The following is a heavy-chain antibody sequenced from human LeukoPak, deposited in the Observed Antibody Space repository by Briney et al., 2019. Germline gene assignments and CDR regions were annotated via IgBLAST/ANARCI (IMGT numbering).Heavy chain of an antibody. J-gene: IGHJ4*01. V-gene: IGHV3-23*01. D-gene: IGHD2-15*01. CDR2: IGNSGGGT. CDR3: VKRYCSGDTCYSAFDY. CDR1: GFSFSNNA. Sequence: PTGGSLRLSCAASGFSFSNNAMSWVRQAPGNGLKWVSAIGNSGGGTYYADSLQGRFTISRDNSKNTLYLQMNSLRAEDTAVYYCVKRYCSGDTCYSAFDYWGHGTLVTVSS.